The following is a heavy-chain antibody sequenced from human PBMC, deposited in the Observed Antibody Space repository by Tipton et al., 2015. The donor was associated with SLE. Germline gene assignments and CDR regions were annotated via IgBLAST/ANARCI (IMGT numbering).Heavy chain of an antibody. V-gene: IGHV4-39*07. Sequence: TLSLTCTVSGGSIRNSGYYWGWIRQPPGKGLEWVGSIFHSGATYYNPSLESRVTISIDTSRNQISPKLTSVTAADTALYFCARGVAERLGLDFWGQGSLVTVSS. CDR1: GGSIRNSGYY. CDR2: IFHSGAT. D-gene: IGHD6-19*01. J-gene: IGHJ4*02. CDR3: ARGVAERLGLDF.